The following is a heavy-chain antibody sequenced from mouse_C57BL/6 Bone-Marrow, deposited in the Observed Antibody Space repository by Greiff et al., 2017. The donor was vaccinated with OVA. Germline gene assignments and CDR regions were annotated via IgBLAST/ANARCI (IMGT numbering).Heavy chain of an antibody. J-gene: IGHJ2*01. V-gene: IGHV5-6*01. CDR2: ISSGGSYT. Sequence: EVNVVESGGDLVKPGGSLKLSCAASGFTFSSYGMSWVRQTPDKRLEWVATISSGGSYTYYPDSVKGRFTISRDNAKNTLYLQMSSLKSEDTAMYYCARDGYSVYFDYWGQGTTLTVSS. CDR1: GFTFSSYG. D-gene: IGHD2-3*01. CDR3: ARDGYSVYFDY.